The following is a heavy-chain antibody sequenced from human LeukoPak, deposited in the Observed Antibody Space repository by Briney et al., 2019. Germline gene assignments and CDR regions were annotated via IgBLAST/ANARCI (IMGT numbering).Heavy chain of an antibody. J-gene: IGHJ3*02. D-gene: IGHD2-15*01. Sequence: SETLSLTCTVSGGSISSYYWSWIRQPPGKGLEWIGYIYYSGSTNYNPSLKSRVTISVNTSKNQFSLKLSSVTAADTAVYYCARVGCSGGSCYSDAFVIWGQGTMVTVSS. CDR3: ARVGCSGGSCYSDAFVI. V-gene: IGHV4-59*01. CDR1: GGSISSYY. CDR2: IYYSGST.